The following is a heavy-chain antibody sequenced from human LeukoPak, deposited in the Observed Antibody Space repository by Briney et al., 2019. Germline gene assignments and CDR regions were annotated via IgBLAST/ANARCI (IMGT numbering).Heavy chain of an antibody. Sequence: SETLSLTCTVSAGSISSSDYYWGWIRQSPGKGLEWIGRISYSGNTHYNPSLKSRVTISVDTSKNHFSLRLSSVTAADTAVYYCSRLTHSYYSDTSGYYPYYYMDVWGEGTTVTVSS. V-gene: IGHV4-39*02. CDR1: AGSISSSDYY. CDR3: SRLTHSYYSDTSGYYPYYYMDV. CDR2: ISYSGNT. J-gene: IGHJ6*03. D-gene: IGHD3-22*01.